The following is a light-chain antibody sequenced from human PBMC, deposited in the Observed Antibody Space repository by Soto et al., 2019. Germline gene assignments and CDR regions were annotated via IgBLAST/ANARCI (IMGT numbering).Light chain of an antibody. J-gene: IGKJ4*01. V-gene: IGKV1-39*01. Sequence: DIQMTQSPSSLSASVGDRVTITCRASQSISSYLNWYQQKPGKAPKLLIYAASSLQSGVPSRFSGRGAGTEFTLTISSLQPEDFATYYCQQSYSTQSFGGGTKVEIK. CDR2: AAS. CDR1: QSISSY. CDR3: QQSYSTQS.